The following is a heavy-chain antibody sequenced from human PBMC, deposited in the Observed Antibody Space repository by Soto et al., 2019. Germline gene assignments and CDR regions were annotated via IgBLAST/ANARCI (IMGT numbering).Heavy chain of an antibody. J-gene: IGHJ4*02. Sequence: EVQLVESGGGLVQPGGSLRLSCAASGFTVSSNCMTWVRQAPGKGLEWVSNIYSGGTTSYEDSVKGRFTISRDNSKNTLFIQMNSLRDDDTAVYYCASGASGNYRWGQGTLVTVSS. D-gene: IGHD3-10*01. CDR3: ASGASGNYR. CDR1: GFTVSSNC. V-gene: IGHV3-66*01. CDR2: IYSGGTT.